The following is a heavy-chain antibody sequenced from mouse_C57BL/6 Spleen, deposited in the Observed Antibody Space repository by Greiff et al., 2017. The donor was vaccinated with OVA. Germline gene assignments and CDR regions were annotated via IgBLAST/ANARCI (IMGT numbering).Heavy chain of an antibody. D-gene: IGHD2-4*01. CDR3: ARDGDYDGEWFAY. V-gene: IGHV5-4*01. CDR2: ISDGGSYT. CDR1: GFTFSSYA. Sequence: EVQRVESGGGLVKPGGSLKLSCAASGFTFSSYAMSWVRQTPEKRLEWVATISDGGSYTYYPDNVKGRFTISRDNAKNNLYLQMSHLKSEDTAMYYCARDGDYDGEWFAYWGQGTLVTVSA. J-gene: IGHJ3*01.